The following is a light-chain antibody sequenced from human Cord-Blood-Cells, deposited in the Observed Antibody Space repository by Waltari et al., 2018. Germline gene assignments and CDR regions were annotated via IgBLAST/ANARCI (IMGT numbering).Light chain of an antibody. Sequence: SYELTQPPSVSVSSGQTASITCSGDKLGDKYACWYQQKPGQSPVLGIYQDSKRPSGIPRRFSGSNSGNTATLTISGTQAMDEADYYCQAWDSSTAVFGGGTKLTVL. J-gene: IGLJ2*01. CDR1: KLGDKY. CDR3: QAWDSSTAV. CDR2: QDS. V-gene: IGLV3-1*01.